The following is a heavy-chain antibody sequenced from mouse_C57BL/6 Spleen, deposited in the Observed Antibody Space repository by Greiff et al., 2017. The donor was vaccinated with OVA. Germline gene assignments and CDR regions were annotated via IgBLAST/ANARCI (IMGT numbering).Heavy chain of an antibody. D-gene: IGHD1-1*01. CDR1: GYTFTSYW. Sequence: VQLQQPGAELVMPGASVKLSCKASGYTFTSYWMHWVKQRPGQGLEWIGEIDPSDSYTNYNQKFKGKSTLTVDKSSSTAYMQLSSLTSEDSAVYYCARSYYGSSHAMDYWGQGTSVTVSS. CDR3: ARSYYGSSHAMDY. J-gene: IGHJ4*01. V-gene: IGHV1-69*01. CDR2: IDPSDSYT.